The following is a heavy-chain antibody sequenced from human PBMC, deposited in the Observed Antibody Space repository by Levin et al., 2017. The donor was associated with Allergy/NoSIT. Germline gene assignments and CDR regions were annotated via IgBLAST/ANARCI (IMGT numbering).Heavy chain of an antibody. CDR2: ISSSSSYI. Sequence: LSLTCAASGFTFSSYSMNWVRQAPGKGLEWVSSISSSSSYIYYADSVKGRFTISRDNAMNSLSLQMNSLRAEDTAVYYCARRYSSSVGDYWGQGTLVTVSS. CDR1: GFTFSSYS. J-gene: IGHJ4*02. V-gene: IGHV3-21*01. CDR3: ARRYSSSVGDY. D-gene: IGHD6-6*01.